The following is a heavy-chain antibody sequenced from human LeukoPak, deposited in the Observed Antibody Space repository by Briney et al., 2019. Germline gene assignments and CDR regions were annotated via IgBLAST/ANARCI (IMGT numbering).Heavy chain of an antibody. D-gene: IGHD4-17*01. CDR2: IYDSGST. J-gene: IGHJ4*02. CDR3: ARHRHSQLYGDYPYYFDY. CDR1: GGSIRSSYYY. Sequence: PSETLSLTCTVSGGSIRSSYYYWGWIRQPPGKGLEWIGSIYDSGSTYYNPSLKSRVTISVDTSKNQFSLKLSSVTAADTAVYYCARHRHSQLYGDYPYYFDYWGQGTLVTVSS. V-gene: IGHV4-39*01.